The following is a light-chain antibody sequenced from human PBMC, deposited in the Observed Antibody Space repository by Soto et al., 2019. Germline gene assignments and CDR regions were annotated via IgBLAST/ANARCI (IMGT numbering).Light chain of an antibody. CDR3: CSSAGSSAVI. V-gene: IGLV2-11*01. CDR2: DVS. J-gene: IGLJ2*01. CDR1: SRDVGAYNY. Sequence: QSALTQPRSVSGSPGQSVTISCTGTSRDVGAYNYVSWYQQHPGKAPKLIIYDVSKWPSGVPDRFSGSKSGNTASLTISEHQAEDEADYYCCSSAGSSAVIFGGGTTLTVL.